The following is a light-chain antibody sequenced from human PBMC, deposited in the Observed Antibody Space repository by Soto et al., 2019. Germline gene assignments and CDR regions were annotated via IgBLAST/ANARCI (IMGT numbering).Light chain of an antibody. CDR1: SSDVAIYNY. CDR2: DVS. Sequence: QSALTQPRSVSGSPGQSVTISCTGTSSDVAIYNYISWYQQHPGEAPKLMIHDVSERPSGVPDRFSGSKSGITASLTISGLQAEDEADYYCCSYAGSYTFARNVFGTGTKVTVL. CDR3: CSYAGSYTFARNV. V-gene: IGLV2-11*01. J-gene: IGLJ1*01.